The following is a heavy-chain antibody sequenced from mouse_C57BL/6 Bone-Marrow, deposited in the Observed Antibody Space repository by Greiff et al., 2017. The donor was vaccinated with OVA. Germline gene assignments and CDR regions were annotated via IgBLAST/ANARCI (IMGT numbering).Heavy chain of an antibody. V-gene: IGHV1-15*01. CDR3: TRSYSNYGDFDY. Sequence: VKLQESGAELVRPRASVTLSCKASGYTFTDYEMHWVKQTPVHGLEWIGAIDPETGGTAYNQKFKGKAILTADKSSSTAYMELRSLTSEDSAVYYCTRSYSNYGDFDYWGQGTTLTVSS. CDR2: IDPETGGT. D-gene: IGHD2-5*01. J-gene: IGHJ2*01. CDR1: GYTFTDYE.